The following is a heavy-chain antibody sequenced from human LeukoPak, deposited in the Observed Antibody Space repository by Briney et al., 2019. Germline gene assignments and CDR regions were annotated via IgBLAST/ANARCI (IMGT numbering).Heavy chain of an antibody. V-gene: IGHV3-21*01. CDR3: ARDLDHGPPDY. J-gene: IGHJ4*02. D-gene: IGHD1-14*01. CDR2: ISSNSSYI. CDR1: GFTFISYI. Sequence: GGSLRLSPAPSGFTFISYIMNWVRPPPRRGREWVSSISSNSSYIYYAGSVKGRFTISRDNAKNSLYLQMNSLRAEDTAVYYCARDLDHGPPDYWGQGTLATVSS.